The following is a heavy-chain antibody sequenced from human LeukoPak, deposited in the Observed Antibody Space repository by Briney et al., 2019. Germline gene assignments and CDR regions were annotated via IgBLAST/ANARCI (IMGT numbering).Heavy chain of an antibody. CDR1: GGSISSYY. CDR2: IYYSGST. D-gene: IGHD5-18*01. J-gene: IGHJ5*02. V-gene: IGHV4-59*01. CDR3: ARAGTAHNWFDP. Sequence: SETLSLTCTVSGGSISSYYWSWIRQPPGKGLEWIGYIYYSGSTNYSPSLKSRVTISVDTSKNQFSLKLSSVTAADTAVYYCARAGTAHNWFDPWGQGTLVTVSS.